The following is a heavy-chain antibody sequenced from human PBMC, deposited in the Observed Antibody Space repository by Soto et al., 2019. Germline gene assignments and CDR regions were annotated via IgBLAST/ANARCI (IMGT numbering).Heavy chain of an antibody. V-gene: IGHV1-18*01. D-gene: IGHD4-4*01. Sequence: ASVKVSCKASGYTFTSYGISWVRQAPGQGLEWMGWISAYNGNTNYAQKLQGRVIMTTDTSTSTAYMELRSLRSDDTAVYYCARVSEYSNYYYYGMDVWGQGTTVTVSS. CDR2: ISAYNGNT. CDR1: GYTFTSYG. J-gene: IGHJ6*02. CDR3: ARVSEYSNYYYYGMDV.